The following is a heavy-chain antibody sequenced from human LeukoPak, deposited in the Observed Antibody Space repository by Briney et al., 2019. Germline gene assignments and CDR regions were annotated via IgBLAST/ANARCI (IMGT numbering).Heavy chain of an antibody. V-gene: IGHV1-2*06. D-gene: IGHD3-10*01. J-gene: IGHJ4*02. CDR3: ARGERGVIVYDGDY. CDR1: GYTFTGYY. Sequence: ASVKVSCKASGYTFTGYYMHWVRQAPGQGLEWMGRINPNSGGTNYAQKFQGRVTMTRDTSISTAYMELSRLRPDDTAVYYCARGERGVIVYDGDYWGQGTLVTVSS. CDR2: INPNSGGT.